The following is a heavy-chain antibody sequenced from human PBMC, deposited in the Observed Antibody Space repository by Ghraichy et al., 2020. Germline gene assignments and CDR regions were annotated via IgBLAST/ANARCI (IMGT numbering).Heavy chain of an antibody. V-gene: IGHV3-7*03. D-gene: IGHD6-13*01. CDR1: GFTFSTYY. Sequence: GGSLRLSCVASGFTFSTYYMGWVRQPPGKGLEWVANINEDGSEKYYVDSVKGRFTISRDNAKNSLFLQLNSLRAEDTAVYYCARGAAKGTVDCWGQGTLVTVST. CDR2: INEDGSEK. CDR3: ARGAAKGTVDC. J-gene: IGHJ4*02.